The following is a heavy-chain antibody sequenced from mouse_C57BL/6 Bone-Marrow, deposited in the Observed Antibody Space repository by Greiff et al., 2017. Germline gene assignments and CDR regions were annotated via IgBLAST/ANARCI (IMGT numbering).Heavy chain of an antibody. D-gene: IGHD2-2*01. J-gene: IGHJ4*01. Sequence: QVQLQQPGAELVKPGASVKLSCKASGYTFTSYWMHWVKQRPGQGLEWIGMIHPNSGSTNYNEKFKSKATLTVDKSSSTAYMQLSSLTSEASAVYYCAREVGYLPLYYAMDYWGQGTSVTVSS. V-gene: IGHV1-64*01. CDR1: GYTFTSYW. CDR2: IHPNSGST. CDR3: AREVGYLPLYYAMDY.